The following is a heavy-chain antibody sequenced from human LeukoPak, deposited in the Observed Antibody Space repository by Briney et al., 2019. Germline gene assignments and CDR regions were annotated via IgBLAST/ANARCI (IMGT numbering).Heavy chain of an antibody. Sequence: ASVKVSCKASGYTFTGYYMHWVRQALGQGLEWMGWINPNSGGTNYAQKFQGRVTMTRDTSISTAYMELSRLRSDDTAVYYCARDPTIAVAGNPPDYWGQGTLVTVSS. J-gene: IGHJ4*02. CDR1: GYTFTGYY. CDR3: ARDPTIAVAGNPPDY. V-gene: IGHV1-2*02. CDR2: INPNSGGT. D-gene: IGHD6-19*01.